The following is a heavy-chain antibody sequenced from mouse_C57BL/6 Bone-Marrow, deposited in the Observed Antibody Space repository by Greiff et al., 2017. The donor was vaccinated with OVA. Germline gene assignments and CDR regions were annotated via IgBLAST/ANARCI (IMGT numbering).Heavy chain of an antibody. CDR1: GYTFTDYY. D-gene: IGHD1-1*02. V-gene: IGHV1-26*01. CDR2: INPNNGGT. Sequence: EVQLQQSGPELVKPGASVKISCKASGYTFTDYYMNWVKQSHGKSLEWIGDINPNNGGTSYNQKFKGKATLTVDKSSSTAYMELRSLTSEDSAVYYCASYYAKDYFDYWGQGTTLTVSS. J-gene: IGHJ2*01. CDR3: ASYYAKDYFDY.